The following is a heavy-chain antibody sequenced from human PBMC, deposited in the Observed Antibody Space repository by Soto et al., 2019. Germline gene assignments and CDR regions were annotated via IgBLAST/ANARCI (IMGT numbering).Heavy chain of an antibody. CDR3: ARDLLITIFGVVPLNPYGMDV. J-gene: IGHJ6*02. CDR2: ISSSSSYI. D-gene: IGHD3-3*01. Sequence: GGSLRLSCAASGFTFSSYSMNWVRQAPGKGLEWVSSISSSSSYIYYADSVKGRFTISRDNAKNSLYLQMNSLRAEDTAVYYCARDLLITIFGVVPLNPYGMDVWRPVTTVTASS. CDR1: GFTFSSYS. V-gene: IGHV3-21*01.